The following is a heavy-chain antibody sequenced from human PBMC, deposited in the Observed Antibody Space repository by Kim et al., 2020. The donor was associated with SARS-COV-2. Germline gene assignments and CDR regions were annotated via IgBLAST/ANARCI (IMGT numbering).Heavy chain of an antibody. CDR1: GFTFSSYG. V-gene: IGHV3-30*18. CDR2: ISYDGSNK. J-gene: IGHJ4*02. CDR3: AKTRPHYYDSSGDGTFDY. Sequence: GGSLRLSCAASGFTFSSYGMHWVRQAPGKGLEWVAVISYDGSNKYYADSVKGRFTISRDNSKNTLYLQMNSLRAEDTAVYYCAKTRPHYYDSSGDGTFDYWGQGTLVTVSS. D-gene: IGHD3-22*01.